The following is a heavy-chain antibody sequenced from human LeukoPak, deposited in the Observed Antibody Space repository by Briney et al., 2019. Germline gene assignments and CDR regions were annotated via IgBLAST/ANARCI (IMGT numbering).Heavy chain of an antibody. V-gene: IGHV3-30*18. CDR1: GFTFSSYG. J-gene: IGHJ6*02. Sequence: GGSLRLSCAASGFTFSSYGMHWVRQAPGKGLEWVAVISYDGSNKYYADSVKGRFTISRDNSKNTLYLQMNSLRAEDTAVYYCAKDIVVVPAAMPVAMVLYYYYYYGMDVWGQGTTVTVSS. D-gene: IGHD2-2*01. CDR2: ISYDGSNK. CDR3: AKDIVVVPAAMPVAMVLYYYYYYGMDV.